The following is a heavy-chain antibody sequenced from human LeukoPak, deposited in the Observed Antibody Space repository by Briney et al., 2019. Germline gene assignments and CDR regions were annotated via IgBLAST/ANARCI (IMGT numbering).Heavy chain of an antibody. CDR3: ARGKGGPYNWFDP. CDR1: DYSINSGYY. J-gene: IGHJ5*02. Sequence: SETLSLTCTVSDYSINSGYYWGWIRQPPGKGLEWIGNMYHSGTTYYNPSLKSRVTILVDTSKNQFSLKLSSVTAADTAVYYCARGKGGPYNWFDPWGQGTLVTVSS. V-gene: IGHV4-38-2*02. CDR2: MYHSGTT.